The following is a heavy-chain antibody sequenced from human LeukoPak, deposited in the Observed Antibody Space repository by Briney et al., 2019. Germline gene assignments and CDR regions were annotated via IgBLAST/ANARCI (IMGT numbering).Heavy chain of an antibody. D-gene: IGHD2-21*02. J-gene: IGHJ5*02. Sequence: ASVKVSCKASGYTFTSYYMHWVRQAPGQGLEWMGIINPSGGSTSYAQKFQGRVTMTRDTSTSTVYMELSSLRSEDTAVYYCATRLPTKNWFDPWGQGTLVTVSS. CDR3: ATRLPTKNWFDP. CDR2: INPSGGST. CDR1: GYTFTSYY. V-gene: IGHV1-46*01.